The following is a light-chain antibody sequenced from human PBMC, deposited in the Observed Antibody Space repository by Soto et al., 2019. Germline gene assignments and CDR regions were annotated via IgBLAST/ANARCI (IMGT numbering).Light chain of an antibody. J-gene: IGKJ5*01. V-gene: IGKV3-20*01. CDR2: GAS. CDR3: QQFDTSPPST. Sequence: EIVLTQSPGTLSLSPGERATLSCRASHSVSSSYLAWYQQKPDQAPRLLIYGASSRATGIPDRFSGSGSGTDFNLTISRLEPEDFAVYYCQQFDTSPPSTFGQGTRLEIK. CDR1: HSVSSSY.